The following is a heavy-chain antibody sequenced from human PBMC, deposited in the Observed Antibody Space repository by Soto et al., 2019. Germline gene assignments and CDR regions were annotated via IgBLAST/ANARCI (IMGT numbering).Heavy chain of an antibody. D-gene: IGHD3-9*01. J-gene: IGHJ6*02. CDR1: GGTFSSYA. Sequence: SVKVSCKASGGTFSSYAISWVRQAPGQGLEWMGGIIPIFGTANYAQKFQGRVTITADESTSTAYMELSSLRSEDTAVYYCARLGYDILTGYQNYYYYGMDVWGQGTTVTVSS. CDR3: ARLGYDILTGYQNYYYYGMDV. CDR2: IIPIFGTA. V-gene: IGHV1-69*13.